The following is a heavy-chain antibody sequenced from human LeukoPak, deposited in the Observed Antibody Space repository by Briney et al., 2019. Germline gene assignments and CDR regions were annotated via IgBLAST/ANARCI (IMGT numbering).Heavy chain of an antibody. CDR3: ASWGLWFGELAPDY. D-gene: IGHD3-10*01. Sequence: SVKVSCKASGGTFSSYAISWVRQTPGQGLEWMGGIIPIFGTANYAQKFQGRVTITTDESTSTAYMELSSLRSEDTAVYYCASWGLWFGELAPDYWGQGTLVTVSS. CDR2: IIPIFGTA. V-gene: IGHV1-69*05. CDR1: GGTFSSYA. J-gene: IGHJ4*02.